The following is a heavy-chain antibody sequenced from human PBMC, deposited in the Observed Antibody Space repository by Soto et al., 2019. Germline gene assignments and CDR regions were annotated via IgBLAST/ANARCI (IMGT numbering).Heavy chain of an antibody. J-gene: IGHJ4*02. V-gene: IGHV1-18*01. CDR3: AREGSYHDLDY. D-gene: IGHD3-22*01. Sequence: ASVKVSCKXSGYTFTSYGITWVRQAPGQGLEWMGWISGYNGDTNYAQKFQGRVTLTTDTSTSTGYLEVMTLRPDDTAVYYCAREGSYHDLDYWGLGTLVTVSS. CDR1: GYTFTSYG. CDR2: ISGYNGDT.